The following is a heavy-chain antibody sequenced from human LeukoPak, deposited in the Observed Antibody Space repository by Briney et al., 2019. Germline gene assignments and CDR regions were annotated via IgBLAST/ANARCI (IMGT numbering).Heavy chain of an antibody. D-gene: IGHD3-16*01. CDR3: AREGGDAHLDY. CDR2: IYSSGST. V-gene: IGHV4-59*01. Sequence: SETLSLTCTVSGGSINTYSWGWIRQPPGKGLEWIGYIYSSGSTNYNPSLKSRVTMSVDTSENQFSLNLSSVTAADTAVYYCAREGGDAHLDYWGQGTLVTVSS. CDR1: GGSINTYS. J-gene: IGHJ4*02.